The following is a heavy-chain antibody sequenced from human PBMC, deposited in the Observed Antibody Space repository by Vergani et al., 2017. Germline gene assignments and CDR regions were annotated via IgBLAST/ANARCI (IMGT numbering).Heavy chain of an antibody. V-gene: IGHV1-58*02. J-gene: IGHJ6*02. CDR3: AADLPFSGGWGDV. Sequence: QMQLVQSGPEVKKPGTSVKVSCKASGFTFTSSAMQWVRQARGQRLGWIGWIVVGSGNTNYAQKVQERVTITRDMYTSTAYMELSSLRSEGTAVYYCAADLPFSGGWGDVWGQGTTVTVSS. D-gene: IGHD3-3*01. CDR2: IVVGSGNT. CDR1: GFTFTSSA.